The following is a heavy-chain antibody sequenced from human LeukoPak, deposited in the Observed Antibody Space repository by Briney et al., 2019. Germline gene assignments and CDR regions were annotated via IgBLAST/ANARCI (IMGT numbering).Heavy chain of an antibody. J-gene: IGHJ5*02. CDR2: IYTSGST. CDR1: GGSISSGSYY. D-gene: IGHD3-10*01. Sequence: SETLSLTCTVSGGSISSGSYYWSWIRQPAGKGLEWIGRIYTSGSTNYNPSLKSRVTISVDTSKNQFSLKLSSVTAADTAVYYCASPYYYGSGSYSPQVGFDPWGQGTLVTVSS. V-gene: IGHV4-61*02. CDR3: ASPYYYGSGSYSPQVGFDP.